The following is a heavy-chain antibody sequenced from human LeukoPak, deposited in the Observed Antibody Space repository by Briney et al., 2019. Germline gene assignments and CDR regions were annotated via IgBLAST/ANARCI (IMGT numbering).Heavy chain of an antibody. Sequence: PGGSLRLSCAASGFTFSSYAMSWVRQAPGKGLEWVSAISGSGGSTYYADSVKGRLTISRDNSKNTLYLQMNSLRAEDTAVYYCAKGVATVTTLYYFDYWGQGTLVSVSS. CDR1: GFTFSSYA. CDR2: ISGSGGST. CDR3: AKGVATVTTLYYFDY. V-gene: IGHV3-23*01. J-gene: IGHJ4*02. D-gene: IGHD4-17*01.